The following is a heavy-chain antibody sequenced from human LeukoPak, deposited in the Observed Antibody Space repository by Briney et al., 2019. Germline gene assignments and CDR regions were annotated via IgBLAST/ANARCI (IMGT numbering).Heavy chain of an antibody. V-gene: IGHV4-59*01. Sequence: SETLSLTCTVSGGSISSYYWSWIRQPPGKGLKWIGYIYYSGSTNYNPSLKSRVTISVDTSKNQFSLKLSSVTAADTAVYYCARGGPTTGTDYWGQGTLVTVSS. J-gene: IGHJ4*02. CDR3: ARGGPTTGTDY. CDR1: GGSISSYY. D-gene: IGHD1-1*01. CDR2: IYYSGST.